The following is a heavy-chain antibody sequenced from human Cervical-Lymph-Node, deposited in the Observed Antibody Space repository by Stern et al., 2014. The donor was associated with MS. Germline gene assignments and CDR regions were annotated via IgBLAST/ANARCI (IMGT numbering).Heavy chain of an antibody. J-gene: IGHJ5*02. Sequence: VQLVESGAEVKKPGASGKGSCKASGYTFTSYGISWVRQAPGQGLEWMGWISAYNGNTNYAQKLQGRVTMTTDTSTSTAYMELRSLRSDDTAVYYCARASPHGSGSYFWFDPWGQGTLVTVSS. CDR3: ARASPHGSGSYFWFDP. CDR1: GYTFTSYG. V-gene: IGHV1-18*01. D-gene: IGHD3-10*01. CDR2: ISAYNGNT.